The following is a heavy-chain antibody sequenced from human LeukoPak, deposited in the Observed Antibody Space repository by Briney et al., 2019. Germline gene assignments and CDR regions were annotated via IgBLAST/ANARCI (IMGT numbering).Heavy chain of an antibody. CDR3: AKGHTSLAP. Sequence: GGSLRLSCAASGFSFTTSWMSWVRKAPGKGLEWVASIEQDGSEKYYVDSVKGRFTISRDNAKNSLFLQMNSLRAKDTAVYYCAKGHTSLAPGGQGALVTVSS. V-gene: IGHV3-7*01. CDR1: GFSFTTSW. D-gene: IGHD5-18*01. J-gene: IGHJ4*02. CDR2: IEQDGSEK.